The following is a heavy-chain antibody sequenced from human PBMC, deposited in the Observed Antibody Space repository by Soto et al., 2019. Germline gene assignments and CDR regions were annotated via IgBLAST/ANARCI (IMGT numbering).Heavy chain of an antibody. CDR1: GYNFASNH. CDR2: IHPTDGST. J-gene: IGHJ4*02. V-gene: IGHV1-46*01. D-gene: IGHD6-6*01. Sequence: QVQLVQSGAEVKEPGASVKFSCKASGYNFASNHMHWVRQIPGQGLEWMGIIHPTDGSTSYAQRFRGRITLTRDAPTNPDYMELRGLTSEDTAVYYCVSDRFGSSTFDYWGQGTLLTVSS. CDR3: VSDRFGSSTFDY.